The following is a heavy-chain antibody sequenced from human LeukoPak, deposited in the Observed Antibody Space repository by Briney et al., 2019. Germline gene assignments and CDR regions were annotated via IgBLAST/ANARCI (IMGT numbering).Heavy chain of an antibody. CDR2: IYTSGST. J-gene: IGHJ6*02. D-gene: IGHD5-18*01. V-gene: IGHV4-4*07. CDR3: ARERYSYEDYYYYGMDV. CDR1: GDSISNYY. Sequence: SETVSLTCTVSGDSISNYYWSWIRQPAGKGLEWIGRIYTSGSTNYNPSLKSRVTMSVDTSKNQFSLKLSSVTAADTAVYYCARERYSYEDYYYYGMDVWGQGTTVTVSS.